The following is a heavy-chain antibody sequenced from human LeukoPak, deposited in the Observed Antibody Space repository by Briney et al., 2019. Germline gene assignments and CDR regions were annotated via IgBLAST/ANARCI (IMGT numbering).Heavy chain of an antibody. CDR1: GYTSTSYG. V-gene: IGHV1-18*01. CDR3: ARESTGLAYCGGDCYSFFDY. CDR2: ISAYNGNT. Sequence: VASVKVSCKASGYTSTSYGISWVRQAPGQGLEWMGWISAYNGNTNYAQKLQGRVTMTTDTSTSTAYMELRSLRSDDTAVYYCARESTGLAYCGGDCYSFFDYWGQGTLVTVSS. J-gene: IGHJ4*02. D-gene: IGHD2-21*02.